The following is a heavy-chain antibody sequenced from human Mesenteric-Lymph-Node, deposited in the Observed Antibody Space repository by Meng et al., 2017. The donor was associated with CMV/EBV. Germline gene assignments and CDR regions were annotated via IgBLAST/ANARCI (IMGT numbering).Heavy chain of an antibody. D-gene: IGHD1-14*01. CDR3: ARSLSGTPTGY. V-gene: IGHV1-69*04. CDR2: VIPMLNVA. Sequence: SCQASGGTFSSFAISWVRQAPGQGLEWMGRVIPMLNVANYAQKFQGRVTITADKSTSTAYMELSSLRSEDTAVYYCARSLSGTPTGYWGQGTLVTVSS. J-gene: IGHJ4*02. CDR1: GGTFSSFA.